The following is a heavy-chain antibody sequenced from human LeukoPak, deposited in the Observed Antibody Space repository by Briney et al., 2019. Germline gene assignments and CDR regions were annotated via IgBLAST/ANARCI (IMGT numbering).Heavy chain of an antibody. Sequence: GGSLRLSCVVSGFRFSNYAMSWVRQAPGKGLEWVSNIGGSGGSKYYRDSVEGRFTVSRDNFKNTLYLEMNSLRDEDTAVYYCAKIAVAPDNYWGQGTLVTVSS. J-gene: IGHJ4*02. CDR2: IGGSGGSK. D-gene: IGHD2-21*01. V-gene: IGHV3-23*01. CDR1: GFRFSNYA. CDR3: AKIAVAPDNY.